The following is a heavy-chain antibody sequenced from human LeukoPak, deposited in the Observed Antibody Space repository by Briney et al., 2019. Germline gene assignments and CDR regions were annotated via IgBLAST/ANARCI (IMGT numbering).Heavy chain of an antibody. J-gene: IGHJ4*02. V-gene: IGHV4-34*01. CDR2: INHSGST. CDR3: ARTHPKYIPLHYFDY. Sequence: PSETLSLTCAVYGGSFSGYYWSWIRQPPGKGLEWIGEINHSGSTNYNPSLKSRVTISVDTSKNQFSPKLRSVNAADPAVYYCARTHPKYIPLHYFDYWGQGTLVTVSS. D-gene: IGHD2-2*02. CDR1: GGSFSGYY.